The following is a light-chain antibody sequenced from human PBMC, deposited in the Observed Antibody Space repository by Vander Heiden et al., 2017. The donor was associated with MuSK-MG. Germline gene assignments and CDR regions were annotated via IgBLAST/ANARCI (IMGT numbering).Light chain of an antibody. V-gene: IGKV1-39*01. Sequence: DIQMTQSPSSLSASVGDRVTITGRASQSISSYLNWYQQKQVPSSFSGSGSGTDFTLTISRLQPEDFATYYCQQSDRTPFTCGGGTKVEIK. CDR1: QSISSY. J-gene: IGKJ4*01. CDR3: QQSDRTPFT.